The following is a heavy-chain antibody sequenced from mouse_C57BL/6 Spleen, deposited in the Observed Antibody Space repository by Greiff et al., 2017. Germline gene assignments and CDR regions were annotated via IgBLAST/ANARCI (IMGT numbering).Heavy chain of an antibody. J-gene: IGHJ2*01. CDR3: AKASISTVDN. V-gene: IGHV5-17*01. CDR2: ISSGSSTI. CDR1: GFTFSDYG. D-gene: IGHD1-1*01. Sequence: EVKLVESGGGLVKPGGSLKLSCAASGFTFSDYGMHWVRQAPEKGLEWVAYISSGSSTIYYADTVKGRFTISRDNAKNTLFLQMTSLRSEDTAMYSCAKASISTVDNCGADATLSLSS.